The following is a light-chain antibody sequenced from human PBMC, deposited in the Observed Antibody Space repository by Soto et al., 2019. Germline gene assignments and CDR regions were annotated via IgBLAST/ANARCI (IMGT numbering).Light chain of an antibody. V-gene: IGKV3-15*01. CDR3: QQYNNWPLT. Sequence: EMAMTQSPATLSVSPGERATLSCRASQSVNSNLAWYQQKPGQAPRLLIYGASTRATGIPARFSGSGSGTEFTVIISSLQSEDFAVYYCQQYNNWPLTFGGGTKVEIK. CDR2: GAS. CDR1: QSVNSN. J-gene: IGKJ4*01.